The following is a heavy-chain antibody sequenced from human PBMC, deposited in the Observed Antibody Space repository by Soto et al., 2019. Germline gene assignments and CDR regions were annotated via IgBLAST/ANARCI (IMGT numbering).Heavy chain of an antibody. CDR1: GFSFRTYG. CDR3: AKPRGYYYDSSGPEDAFDI. V-gene: IGHV3-30-3*02. J-gene: IGHJ3*02. CDR2: ISYDASAI. Sequence: GGSLRLSCAASGFSFRTYGMHWVRQAPGKGLEWVAVISYDASAIYYADSVKGRFTISRDNSKNTLYLEVNSLRAEDTAVYYCAKPRGYYYDSSGPEDAFDIWGQGTMVTVSS. D-gene: IGHD3-22*01.